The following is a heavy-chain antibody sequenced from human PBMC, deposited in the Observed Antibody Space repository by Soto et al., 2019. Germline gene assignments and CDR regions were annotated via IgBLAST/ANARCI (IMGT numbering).Heavy chain of an antibody. CDR2: IIPIFGTA. CDR1: GGTFSSYA. Sequence: QVQLVQSGAEVKKPGSSVKVSCKASGGTFSSYAISWVRQAPGQGLEWMGGIIPIFGTANYAQKFQGRVTITADESTSTAYMELSSLRSEDRAVYYCASGYCSGGSCYSLAGYYYYYGMDVWGQGATVTVSS. V-gene: IGHV1-69*01. J-gene: IGHJ6*02. CDR3: ASGYCSGGSCYSLAGYYYYYGMDV. D-gene: IGHD2-15*01.